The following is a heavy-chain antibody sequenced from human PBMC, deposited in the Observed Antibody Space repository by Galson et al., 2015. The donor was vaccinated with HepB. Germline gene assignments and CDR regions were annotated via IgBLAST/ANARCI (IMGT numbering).Heavy chain of an antibody. CDR2: VSISGSTM. CDR1: GFSFSSYE. CDR3: ARDWWGPDYSHTNNWFDP. J-gene: IGHJ5*02. D-gene: IGHD4-11*01. V-gene: IGHV3-48*03. Sequence: SLRLSCAASGFSFSSYEMNWVCQAPGKGLEWLSKVSISGSTMYYADSVKGRFTISRDNAKNSVYLQMNSLRAEDTAVYYCARDWWGPDYSHTNNWFDPWGQGTLVTVSS.